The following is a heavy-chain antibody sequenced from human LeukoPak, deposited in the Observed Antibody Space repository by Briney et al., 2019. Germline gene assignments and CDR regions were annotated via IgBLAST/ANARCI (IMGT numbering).Heavy chain of an antibody. CDR3: ATTRITGSYSPLYFQR. Sequence: RGESLKISCKGSGYSFTSYWIGWVRQMPGKGLEWIGAIYPGDSNLRYNPSFEGQVTISADKSVSSASLQWTSLRASDTALYFCATTRITGSYSPLYFQRWGQGTLVTVSS. CDR2: IYPGDSNL. J-gene: IGHJ1*01. D-gene: IGHD3-10*01. V-gene: IGHV5-51*01. CDR1: GYSFTSYW.